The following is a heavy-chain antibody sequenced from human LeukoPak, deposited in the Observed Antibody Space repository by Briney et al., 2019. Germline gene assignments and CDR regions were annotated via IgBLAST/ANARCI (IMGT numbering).Heavy chain of an antibody. V-gene: IGHV4-31*03. CDR1: GGSISSGGYY. J-gene: IGHJ4*02. Sequence: SETLSLTCTVSGGSISSGGYYWRWIRQHPGKGLEWIGYIYYSGSTYYNPSLKSRVTISVDTSKNQFSLKLSSVTAADTAVYYCARHPSMTTALFDYWGQGTLVTVSS. CDR3: ARHPSMTTALFDY. CDR2: IYYSGST. D-gene: IGHD4-17*01.